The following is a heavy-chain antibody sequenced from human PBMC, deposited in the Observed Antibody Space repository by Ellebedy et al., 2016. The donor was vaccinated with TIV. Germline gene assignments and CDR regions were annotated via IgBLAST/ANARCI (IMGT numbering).Heavy chain of an antibody. Sequence: GESLKISCAASGFPFSSFEFNWVRQSPGKGLEWVGNIKQDGSEKLYVDSVRGRFTISRDNAKNSVFLQMNSLRAEDTAVYYCARQATNTWYLDYWGQGSLVTVSS. CDR1: GFPFSSFE. CDR2: IKQDGSEK. V-gene: IGHV3-7*03. J-gene: IGHJ4*02. CDR3: ARQATNTWYLDY. D-gene: IGHD2-8*01.